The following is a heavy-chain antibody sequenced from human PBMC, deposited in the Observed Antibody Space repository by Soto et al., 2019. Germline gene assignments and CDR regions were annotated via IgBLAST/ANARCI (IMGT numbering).Heavy chain of an antibody. CDR1: GGTFSSYT. Sequence: QVQLVQSGAEVKKPGSSVKVSCKASGGTFSSYTISWVRQAPGQGLEWMGRIIPILGIANYAQKFQGRVTITADKSTSTAYMELSSLRSEDTAVYYCAGYRGSYGGGAFDYWGQGTLVTVSS. J-gene: IGHJ4*02. V-gene: IGHV1-69*02. D-gene: IGHD1-26*01. CDR3: AGYRGSYGGGAFDY. CDR2: IIPILGIA.